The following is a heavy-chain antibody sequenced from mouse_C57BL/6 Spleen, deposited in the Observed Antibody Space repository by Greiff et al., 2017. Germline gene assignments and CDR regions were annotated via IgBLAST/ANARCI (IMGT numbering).Heavy chain of an antibody. CDR3: ASYDGYYEFAD. Sequence: VKLQQSGPELVKPGASVKIPCKASGFTFTDYNMDWVKQSHGKSLEWIGDINPNNGGTIYNQKLKGRATLTVDNASSTAYMELSSLTSVDTAVNYCASYDGYYEFADWGQGTLVTVSA. V-gene: IGHV1-18*01. CDR1: GFTFTDYN. CDR2: INPNNGGT. J-gene: IGHJ3*01. D-gene: IGHD2-3*01.